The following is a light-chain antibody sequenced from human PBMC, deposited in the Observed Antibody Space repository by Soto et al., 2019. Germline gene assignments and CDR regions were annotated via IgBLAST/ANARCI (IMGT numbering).Light chain of an antibody. CDR3: QQRYSTPPFT. V-gene: IGKV1-39*01. CDR1: QSISSY. J-gene: IGKJ4*01. CDR2: AAS. Sequence: DIQMTQSPSSLSASVGDRVTITCRASQSISSYLNWYQQKPGKAPKLLIYAASSLQSGVPSRFSGSGSGTDFTLTSSSLQPEDFATYYCQQRYSTPPFTFGGGTKVEIK.